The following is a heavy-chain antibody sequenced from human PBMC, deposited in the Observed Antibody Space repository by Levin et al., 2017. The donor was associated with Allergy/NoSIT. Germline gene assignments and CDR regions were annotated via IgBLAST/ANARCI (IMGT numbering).Heavy chain of an antibody. CDR2: IFYSGTT. J-gene: IGHJ3*02. CDR1: GGSITSDNYY. CDR3: AREVRAATVTDAFDI. V-gene: IGHV4-31*03. D-gene: IGHD6-13*01. Sequence: PSETLSLTCTVSGGSITSDNYYWSWIRQHPGKGLEWIGYIFYSGTTYYNPSLESRVVISVDTSKNQFSLKLTSVTAADTAVYYCAREVRAATVTDAFDIWGQGTMVTVSS.